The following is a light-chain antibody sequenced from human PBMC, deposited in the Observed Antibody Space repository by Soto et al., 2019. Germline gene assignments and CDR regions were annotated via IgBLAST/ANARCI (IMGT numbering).Light chain of an antibody. Sequence: EVVMTQSPATLSVAPGERATLSCRASQSVSTNVAWYQQRPGQPPRLLIYGASTRATGIPARFSGSGSGTQFTLSISSLQSEDFAVYYYHQYNNRPPYTFGQGTQLEIK. CDR1: QSVSTN. CDR3: HQYNNRPPYT. V-gene: IGKV3D-15*01. CDR2: GAS. J-gene: IGKJ2*01.